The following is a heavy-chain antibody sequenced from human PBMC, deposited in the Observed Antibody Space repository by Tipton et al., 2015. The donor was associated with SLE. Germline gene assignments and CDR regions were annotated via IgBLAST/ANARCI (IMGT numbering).Heavy chain of an antibody. Sequence: TLSLTCTVSGGSISSHYWSWIRQPPGKGLEWIGYIYYSGSTNYNPSLKSRVTISVDTSKNQFSLKLSSVTAADTAVYYCARLSNYDFWSGYFYYFDYWGQGTLVTVSS. CDR3: ARLSNYDFWSGYFYYFDY. D-gene: IGHD3-3*01. V-gene: IGHV4-59*11. J-gene: IGHJ4*02. CDR1: GGSISSHY. CDR2: IYYSGST.